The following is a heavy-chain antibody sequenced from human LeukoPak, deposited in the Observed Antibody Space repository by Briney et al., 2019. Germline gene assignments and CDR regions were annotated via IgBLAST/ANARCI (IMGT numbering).Heavy chain of an antibody. V-gene: IGHV1-69*13. CDR1: GGTFSSYA. CDR3: ATPDYSSSWNFHH. Sequence: SVKVSCKASGGTFSSYAISWVRQAPGQGLEWMGGIIPIFGTANYAQKFQGRVTITADESMSTAYMELSSLRSEDTAVYYCATPDYSSSWNFHHWGQGTLVIVSS. CDR2: IIPIFGTA. J-gene: IGHJ1*01. D-gene: IGHD6-13*01.